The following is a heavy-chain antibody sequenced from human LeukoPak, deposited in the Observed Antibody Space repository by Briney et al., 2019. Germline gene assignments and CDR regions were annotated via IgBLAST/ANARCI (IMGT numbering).Heavy chain of an antibody. CDR2: FYYSGNT. J-gene: IGHJ5*02. Sequence: SETLSLTCTVSGDSISSNNYYWGWIRQPPGKGLEWIGSFYYSGNTYYNPSLKSRVPISVDTSKNQLSLQLSSVTATDTAVYYCAATSDYYDRSGYHHWGQGTLVTVSS. CDR1: GDSISSNNYY. CDR3: AATSDYYDRSGYHH. D-gene: IGHD3-22*01. V-gene: IGHV4-39*01.